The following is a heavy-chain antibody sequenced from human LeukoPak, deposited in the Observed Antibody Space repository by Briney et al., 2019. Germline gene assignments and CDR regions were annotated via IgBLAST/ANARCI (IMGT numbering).Heavy chain of an antibody. D-gene: IGHD3-22*01. V-gene: IGHV1-2*02. CDR2: INPNSGGT. CDR1: GYTFTGYY. Sequence: RASVKVSCKASGYTFTGYYMHWVRQAPGQGLEWMGWINPNSGGTNYAQNFQGRVTMTRDTSISTAYMELRRLRSDDTAVYFCARSPGKSDYSERSSYFRFDFWAQGTLVTVSS. CDR3: ARSPGKSDYSERSSYFRFDF. J-gene: IGHJ4*02.